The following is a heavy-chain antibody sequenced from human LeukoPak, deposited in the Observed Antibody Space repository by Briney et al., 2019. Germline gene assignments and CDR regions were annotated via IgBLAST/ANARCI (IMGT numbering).Heavy chain of an antibody. CDR1: GFTFSNAW. CDR2: LSYSGGYT. Sequence: PGGSLRLSCAASGFTFSNAWMSWVRQAPGKGLEWVSALSYSGGYTYYADSVKGRFTISRDNSKNMLYLQMNSLRAEDTAVYYCTKDFTFSGSYYWGQGTLVTVSS. CDR3: TKDFTFSGSYY. J-gene: IGHJ4*02. D-gene: IGHD1-26*01. V-gene: IGHV3-23*01.